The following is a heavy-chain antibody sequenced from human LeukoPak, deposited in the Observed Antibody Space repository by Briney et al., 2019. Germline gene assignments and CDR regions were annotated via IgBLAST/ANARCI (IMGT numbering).Heavy chain of an antibody. Sequence: ASVKVSCKASGYTFTDYHTHWVRQAPGQGLEWMAIIWSSGDRRRYAQKFQGRITMTSDASTSTVYMELSGLRSEDTAVYYCARERANGLNWDHWGQGTLVTVSS. V-gene: IGHV1-46*01. CDR1: GYTFTDYH. J-gene: IGHJ4*02. CDR2: IWSSGDRR. CDR3: ARERANGLNWDH. D-gene: IGHD5-24*01.